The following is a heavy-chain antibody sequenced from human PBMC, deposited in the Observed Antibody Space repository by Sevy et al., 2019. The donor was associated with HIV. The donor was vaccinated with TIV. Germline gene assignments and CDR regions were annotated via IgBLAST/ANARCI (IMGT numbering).Heavy chain of an antibody. CDR3: ARLTYCSGGSCYSYFDY. Sequence: SETLSLTCTVSGGSVSSGSYYWSWIRQPPGKGLEWIGYIYYRGSTNYNPSLKSRVTISVDTSKNQFSLKLSSVTAADTAVYYCARLTYCSGGSCYSYFDYWGQGTLVTVSS. CDR1: GGSVSSGSYY. V-gene: IGHV4-61*01. CDR2: IYYRGST. J-gene: IGHJ4*02. D-gene: IGHD2-15*01.